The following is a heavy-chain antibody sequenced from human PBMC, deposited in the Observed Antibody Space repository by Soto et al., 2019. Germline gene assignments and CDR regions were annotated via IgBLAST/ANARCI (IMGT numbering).Heavy chain of an antibody. CDR2: INSDGSST. Sequence: LRLSCAASGFTFGSYWMHWVRQAPGKGLVWVSRINSDGSSTSYADSVKGRFTISRDNAKNTLYLQMNSLRAEDTAVYYCARDGDPYSSPTGLYYYYCARSDNRNSLYGVDVWGQGTAVTVSS. J-gene: IGHJ6*02. V-gene: IGHV3-74*01. CDR1: GFTFGSYW. D-gene: IGHD6-13*01. CDR3: ARDGDPYSSPTGLYYYYCARSDNRNSLYGVDV.